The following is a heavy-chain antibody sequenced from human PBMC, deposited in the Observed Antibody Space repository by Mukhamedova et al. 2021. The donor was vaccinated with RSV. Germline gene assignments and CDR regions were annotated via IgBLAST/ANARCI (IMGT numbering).Heavy chain of an antibody. Sequence: AEYMGGRFTISRDNAKNSLYLHMNSLRPEDTAVYFCARDDRRNFYEDWGLGTLVTVSS. V-gene: IGHV3-11*06. J-gene: IGHJ4*02. CDR3: ARDDRRNFYED. D-gene: IGHD3-3*01.